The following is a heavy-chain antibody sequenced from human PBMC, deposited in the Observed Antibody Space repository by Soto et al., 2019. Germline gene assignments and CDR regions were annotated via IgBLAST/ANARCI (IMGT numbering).Heavy chain of an antibody. D-gene: IGHD4-17*01. CDR2: ISPYNGKT. CDR3: ARAYYGDTKIYSFDH. Sequence: GASVKVSCKTSGYTFTEYGISWFRQAPGQGLEWMGWISPYNGKTNYIQEFQDRVTITTDTSSTTVYMDLRTLKSDDTAIYFCARAYYGDTKIYSFDHSGQGILVTVSS. V-gene: IGHV1-18*01. J-gene: IGHJ4*02. CDR1: GYTFTEYG.